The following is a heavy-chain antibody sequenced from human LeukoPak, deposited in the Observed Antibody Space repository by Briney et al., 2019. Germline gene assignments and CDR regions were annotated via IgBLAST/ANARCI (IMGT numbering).Heavy chain of an antibody. V-gene: IGHV3-74*01. CDR2: INSDGSST. D-gene: IGHD3-22*01. CDR3: ARDYYYDSSGYI. J-gene: IGHJ4*02. CDR1: GFTFSNYW. Sequence: GGSLRLSCAASGFTFSNYWMHWVRHAPGKGLVWVSRINSDGSSTNYADSVKGRFTISRDNAKNTLYLQMNSLRAEDTAVYYCARDYYYDSSGYIWGQGTLVTVSS.